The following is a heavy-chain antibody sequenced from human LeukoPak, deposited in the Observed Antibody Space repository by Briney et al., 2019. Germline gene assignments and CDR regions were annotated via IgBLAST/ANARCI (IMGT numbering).Heavy chain of an antibody. CDR1: GFTFSSYS. Sequence: PGGSLRLSCAASGFTFSSYSMNWVRQAPGKGLEWVSSISSSSSYIYYADSVKGRFTSSRDNAKNSLYLQMNSLRAEDTAVYYCAREPPDCSSTSCQPYYYYYYMDVWGKGTTVTVSS. V-gene: IGHV3-21*01. CDR3: AREPPDCSSTSCQPYYYYYYMDV. J-gene: IGHJ6*03. D-gene: IGHD2-2*01. CDR2: ISSSSSYI.